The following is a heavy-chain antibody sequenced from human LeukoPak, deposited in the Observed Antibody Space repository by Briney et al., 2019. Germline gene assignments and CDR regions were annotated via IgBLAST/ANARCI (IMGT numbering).Heavy chain of an antibody. Sequence: GGSLRLSCAASGFNVGSNYMSWVRQAPGKGLEWVSVIYSGDTTYYAESVKGRFTISRDNSKNTLYPQMNNLRPDDTAVYYCTRLRGWFDYWGQGTLVTVSS. CDR3: TRLRGWFDY. D-gene: IGHD6-19*01. J-gene: IGHJ4*02. CDR2: IYSGDTT. V-gene: IGHV3-53*01. CDR1: GFNVGSNY.